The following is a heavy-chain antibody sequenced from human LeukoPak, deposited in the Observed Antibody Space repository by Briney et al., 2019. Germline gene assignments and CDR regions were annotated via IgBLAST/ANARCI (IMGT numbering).Heavy chain of an antibody. CDR3: AKVGQQLALVY. Sequence: PGGSLRLSCAASGFTFSSSWMTWVRQAPGKGLAWVANIKQDGSEIFYVDSVKGRFTMSRDNAESSLYLQMNSLRAEDTGVYYCAKVGQQLALVYWGQGTLVTVSS. V-gene: IGHV3-7*02. D-gene: IGHD6-13*01. J-gene: IGHJ4*02. CDR2: IKQDGSEI. CDR1: GFTFSSSW.